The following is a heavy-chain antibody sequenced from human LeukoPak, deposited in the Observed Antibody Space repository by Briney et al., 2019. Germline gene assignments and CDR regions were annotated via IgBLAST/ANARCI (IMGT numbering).Heavy chain of an antibody. Sequence: GGSLRLSCAASGFTFSSYAMSWVRLAPGKGLEWVSAISGSGGSTYYADSVKGRFTISRDNSKNTLYLQMNSLRAEDTAVYYCAKAPDYDFWSGYFDYWGQGTLVTVSS. CDR1: GFTFSSYA. J-gene: IGHJ4*02. D-gene: IGHD3-3*01. CDR3: AKAPDYDFWSGYFDY. CDR2: ISGSGGST. V-gene: IGHV3-23*01.